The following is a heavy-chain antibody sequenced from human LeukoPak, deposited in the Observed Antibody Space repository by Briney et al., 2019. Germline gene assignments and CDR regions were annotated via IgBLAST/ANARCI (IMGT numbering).Heavy chain of an antibody. D-gene: IGHD6-19*01. CDR1: GFTFSTYA. V-gene: IGHV3-23*01. CDR3: AKHSYGYSSGWYINWFDP. J-gene: IGHJ5*02. Sequence: GGSLRLSCAASGFTFSTYAVNWVRQAPGKGLEWVSAISGSGGSTYYADSVKGRFTISRDNSKNTLYLQMNSLRAEDTAVYYCAKHSYGYSSGWYINWFDPWGQGTLVTVSS. CDR2: ISGSGGST.